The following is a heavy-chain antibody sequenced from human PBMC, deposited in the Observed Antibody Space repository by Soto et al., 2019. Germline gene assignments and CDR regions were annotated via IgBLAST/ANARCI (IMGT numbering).Heavy chain of an antibody. V-gene: IGHV4-39*01. CDR2: IYYSGST. D-gene: IGHD4-17*01. CDR1: GGSISSSSYY. Sequence: LETLSLTCTVSGGSISSSSYYWGWIRQPPGKGLEWIGSIYYSGSTYYNPSLKSRVTISVDTSKNQFSLKLSSVTAADTAVYYCARRGDYVFHFDYWGQGTLVTVSS. CDR3: ARRGDYVFHFDY. J-gene: IGHJ4*02.